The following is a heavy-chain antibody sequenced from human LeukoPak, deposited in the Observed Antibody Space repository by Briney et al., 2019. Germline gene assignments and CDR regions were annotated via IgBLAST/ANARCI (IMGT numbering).Heavy chain of an antibody. Sequence: PGGSLRLSCAASGFTFSSSAMHWVRQAPGKGLEYVSAITSNGAHTYYASSVKGRFTISRDNSKNTLYLQMGSLRAEDMAVYFCARAHSSGWYDIWGQGTTVTVSS. CDR3: ARAHSSGWYDI. CDR1: GFTFSSSA. D-gene: IGHD6-19*01. CDR2: ITSNGAHT. J-gene: IGHJ3*02. V-gene: IGHV3-64*01.